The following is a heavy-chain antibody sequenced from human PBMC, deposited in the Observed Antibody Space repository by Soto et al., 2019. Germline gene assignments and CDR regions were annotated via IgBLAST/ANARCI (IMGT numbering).Heavy chain of an antibody. J-gene: IGHJ4*02. V-gene: IGHV3-23*01. CDR2: ISDSGGTP. CDR3: AKRPRALLTFDY. D-gene: IGHD1-26*01. CDR1: GVIFSNYV. Sequence: PGGSLRLSCAASGVIFSNYVMSWVRQAPGKGLEWVSSISDSGGTPYYADSVKGRFTISRDNSKNTLYLQMNSLRAEDTAIYYCAKRPRALLTFDYWGQGTLVTVSS.